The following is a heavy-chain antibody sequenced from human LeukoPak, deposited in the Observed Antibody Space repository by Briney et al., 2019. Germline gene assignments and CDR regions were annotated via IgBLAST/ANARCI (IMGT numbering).Heavy chain of an antibody. V-gene: IGHV4-59*12. CDR3: ASLYSSSWYSEDYYYGMDV. J-gene: IGHJ6*02. D-gene: IGHD6-13*01. Sequence: SETLSLTCTVSGGSISSYYWSWIRQPPGKGLEWIGYIYYSGSTNYNPSLKSRVTISVDTSKNQFSLKLSSVTAADTAVYYCASLYSSSWYSEDYYYGMDVWGQGTTVTVSS. CDR2: IYYSGST. CDR1: GGSISSYY.